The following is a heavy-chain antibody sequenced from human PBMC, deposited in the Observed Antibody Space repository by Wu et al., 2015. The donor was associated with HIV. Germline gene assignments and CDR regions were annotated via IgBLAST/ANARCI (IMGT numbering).Heavy chain of an antibody. J-gene: IGHJ6*02. CDR1: GYTFTSYD. D-gene: IGHD3-22*01. Sequence: QVQLVQSEAEVKKPGASVKVSCKASGYTFTSYDINWVRQATGQGLEWMGWMNPNSGNTGYAQKFQGRVTITRNTSISTAYMELSSVTAADTAVYYCARLYYYDSSGYPYYYYGMDVWGQGTTVTVSS. V-gene: IGHV1-8*03. CDR3: ARLYYYDSSGYPYYYYGMDV. CDR2: MNPNSGNT.